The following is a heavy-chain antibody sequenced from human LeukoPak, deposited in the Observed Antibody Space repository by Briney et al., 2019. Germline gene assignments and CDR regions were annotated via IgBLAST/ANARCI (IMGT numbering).Heavy chain of an antibody. D-gene: IGHD3-9*01. Sequence: PGGSLRLSCAASGFTFSDYYMSWIRQAPGKGLEWVSYISSSSSTIYYADSVKGRFTISRDNAKNSLFLQMNSLRAEDTAVYYCARAGTYYDILTGYYKGTFIDYWGQGTLVTVSS. CDR3: ARAGTYYDILTGYYKGTFIDY. CDR1: GFTFSDYY. J-gene: IGHJ4*02. CDR2: ISSSSSTI. V-gene: IGHV3-11*04.